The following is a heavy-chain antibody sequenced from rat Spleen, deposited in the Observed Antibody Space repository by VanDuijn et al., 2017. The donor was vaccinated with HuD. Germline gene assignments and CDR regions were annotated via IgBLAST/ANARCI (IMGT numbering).Heavy chain of an antibody. CDR2: ITSGGSNT. CDR3: ARPTTGIPFNY. Sequence: EVQLVESGGGAVQPGRSMKLSCAASGLSFSSFAMAWVRQAPKKGLEWVATITSGGSNTYYPDSVKGRFTISRDNAKSTLYLQMDSLRSEDTAIYYCARPTTGIPFNYWGQGVMVTVSS. J-gene: IGHJ2*01. CDR1: GLSFSSFA. V-gene: IGHV5-25*01. D-gene: IGHD1-7*01.